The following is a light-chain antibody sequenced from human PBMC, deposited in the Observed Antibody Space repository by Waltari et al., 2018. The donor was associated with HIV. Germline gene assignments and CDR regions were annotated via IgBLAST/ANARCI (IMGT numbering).Light chain of an antibody. CDR2: EVT. V-gene: IGLV2-14*01. CDR1: RNDIGTYKY. Sequence: QSALTQPASVSGSPGQSITISCTGSRNDIGTYKYVSWYQQHPGKAPKVLIYEVTNRPSGVSERFSGSKSGNTASLVITGPQTDDEADYYCSSYTSSTTVIFGGGTKLTVL. J-gene: IGLJ2*01. CDR3: SSYTSSTTVI.